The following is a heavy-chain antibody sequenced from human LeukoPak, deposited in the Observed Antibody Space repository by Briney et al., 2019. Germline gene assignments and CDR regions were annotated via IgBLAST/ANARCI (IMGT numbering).Heavy chain of an antibody. Sequence: SGPALVKPTQTLTLTCTFSGFSLSTSGMCVSWIRQPPGKALEWLARIDWDDDKYYSTSLKTRLTISKDTSKNQVVLTMTNMDPVDTATYYCARIRATGYCSSTSCYLGGYYYYMDVWGKGTTVTVSS. D-gene: IGHD2-2*03. CDR1: GFSLSTSGMC. CDR3: ARIRATGYCSSTSCYLGGYYYYMDV. V-gene: IGHV2-70*11. J-gene: IGHJ6*03. CDR2: IDWDDDK.